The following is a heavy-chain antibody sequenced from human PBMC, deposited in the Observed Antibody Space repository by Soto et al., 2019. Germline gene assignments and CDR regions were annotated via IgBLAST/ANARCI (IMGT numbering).Heavy chain of an antibody. D-gene: IGHD2-2*01. J-gene: IGHJ5*02. CDR2: ISWNSGSI. V-gene: IGHV3-9*01. CDR1: GFTFDDYA. CDR3: AKGGYCSSTSCYHNGFDP. Sequence: EVQLVESGGGLVQPGRSLRLSCAASGFTFDDYAMHWVRQAPGKGLEWVSGISWNSGSIGYADSVKGRFTISRDNAKNSLYLQMNSLRAEDTALYYCAKGGYCSSTSCYHNGFDPWGQGTLVTVSS.